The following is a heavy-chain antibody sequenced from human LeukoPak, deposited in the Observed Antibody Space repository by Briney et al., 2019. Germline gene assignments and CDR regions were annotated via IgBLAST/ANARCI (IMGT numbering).Heavy chain of an antibody. D-gene: IGHD3-10*01. Sequence: ASVKVSCKAPGNTFNTYYMHWVRQAPGHGLEWMGVIDPFSHATHYAQKFQCRVTMTRDMSTSTVYMELSSLRSEDTAVYYCARDKQGGGSGMPFDYWGQGTLVTVSS. CDR2: IDPFSHAT. V-gene: IGHV1-46*02. CDR3: ARDKQGGGSGMPFDY. CDR1: GNTFNTYY. J-gene: IGHJ4*02.